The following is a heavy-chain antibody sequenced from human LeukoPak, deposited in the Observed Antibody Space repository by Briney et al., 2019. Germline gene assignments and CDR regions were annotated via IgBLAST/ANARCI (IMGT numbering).Heavy chain of an antibody. CDR1: GFTFSSYG. J-gene: IGHJ4*02. V-gene: IGHV3-21*01. CDR2: ISSGSRSI. Sequence: GGSLRLSCGVSGFTFSSYGMNWLRQAPGKGLEWVSFISSGSRSIYYADSVKGRFTISRDNAKNSLYLQMNSLRDEDTAVYYCVKELSPFDYWGQGTLVTVSS. CDR3: VKELSPFDY. D-gene: IGHD2-8*01.